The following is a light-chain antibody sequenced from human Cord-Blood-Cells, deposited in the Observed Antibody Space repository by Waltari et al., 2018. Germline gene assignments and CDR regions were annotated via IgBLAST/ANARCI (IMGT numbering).Light chain of an antibody. Sequence: QSALTPPASVSGSPGQSITISCTGTSSDVGGYNYDSWYQQHPGKAPKLMIYEVSNRPSGVSNRFSGSKSGNTASLTISGLQAEDEADYYCSSYTSSSTWVFGGGTKLTVL. CDR1: SSDVGGYNY. CDR2: EVS. J-gene: IGLJ3*02. V-gene: IGLV2-14*01. CDR3: SSYTSSSTWV.